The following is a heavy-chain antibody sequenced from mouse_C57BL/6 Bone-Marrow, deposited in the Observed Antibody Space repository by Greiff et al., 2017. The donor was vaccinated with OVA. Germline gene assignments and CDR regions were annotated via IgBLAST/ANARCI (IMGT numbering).Heavy chain of an antibody. CDR3: ARYSYYYGSSNYAMDY. J-gene: IGHJ4*01. CDR2: IYPGSGNT. V-gene: IGHV1-76*01. Sequence: QVQLQQSGAELVRPGASVKLSCKASGYTFTDYYINWVKQRPGQGLEWIARIYPGSGNTYYNEKFKGKATLTAEKSSSTAYMQLSSLTSEDSAVYFCARYSYYYGSSNYAMDYWGQGTSVTVSS. D-gene: IGHD1-1*01. CDR1: GYTFTDYY.